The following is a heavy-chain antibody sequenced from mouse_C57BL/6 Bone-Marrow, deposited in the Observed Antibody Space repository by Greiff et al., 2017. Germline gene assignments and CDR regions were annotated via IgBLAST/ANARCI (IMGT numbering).Heavy chain of an antibody. J-gene: IGHJ2*01. CDR3: ARFYYYGSSLFDY. V-gene: IGHV1-54*01. CDR2: INPGSGGT. D-gene: IGHD1-1*01. Sequence: VQLQQSGAELVRPGTSVKVSCKASGYAFTNYLIEWVKQRPGQGLEWIGVINPGSGGTNSNEKFKGKATLTADKSSSTAYMQLSSLTSEASAVYFCARFYYYGSSLFDYWGQGTTLTVSS. CDR1: GYAFTNYL.